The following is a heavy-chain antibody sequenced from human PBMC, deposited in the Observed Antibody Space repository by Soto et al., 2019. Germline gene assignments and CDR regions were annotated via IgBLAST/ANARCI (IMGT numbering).Heavy chain of an antibody. Sequence: GGSLRLSCAASGFTFGSYPMNWVRQAPGKGLEWVSTISGGGGTTYYADSVKGRFTISRDNSKNTLYLQMNSLRPDDTALYYFAKGWSDFFDYWGQGTPGTVS. CDR1: GFTFGSYP. V-gene: IGHV3-23*01. CDR3: AKGWSDFFDY. J-gene: IGHJ4*02. D-gene: IGHD2-8*01. CDR2: ISGGGGTT.